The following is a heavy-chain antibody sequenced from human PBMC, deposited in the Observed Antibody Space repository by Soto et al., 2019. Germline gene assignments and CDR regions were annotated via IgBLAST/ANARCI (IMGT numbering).Heavy chain of an antibody. CDR3: VQDKCSSGFVVFEY. J-gene: IGHJ4*02. CDR2: ISWNSGSI. Sequence: EVQLVESGGGLAQPGRSLRLSCAASGFTFDDHAMHWVRQVPRKGLEWVSVISWNSGSIGYAESVKGRFTISRDNAQISLHQEMNSRRHEDTAFYFCVQDKCSSGFVVFEYWGQGVGVTVPS. V-gene: IGHV3-9*01. CDR1: GFTFDDHA. D-gene: IGHD3-22*01.